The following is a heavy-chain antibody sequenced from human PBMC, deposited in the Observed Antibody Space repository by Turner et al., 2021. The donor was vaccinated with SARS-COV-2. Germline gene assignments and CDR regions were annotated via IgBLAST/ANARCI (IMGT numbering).Heavy chain of an antibody. D-gene: IGHD5-18*01. CDR2: NYYSGST. Sequence: QLQLQESGPGLLKPSETLSLTCPVSGGSISSSSYYWGRMRQPPGQGLEWIGSNYYSGSTYYNPTLKGRVTISVDTSKSQVSLKLRAVTAADTAVYYGAGERIQLRYDGYGMDVWGQGTTVTVSS. J-gene: IGHJ6*02. CDR1: GGSISSSSYY. CDR3: AGERIQLRYDGYGMDV. V-gene: IGHV4-39*01.